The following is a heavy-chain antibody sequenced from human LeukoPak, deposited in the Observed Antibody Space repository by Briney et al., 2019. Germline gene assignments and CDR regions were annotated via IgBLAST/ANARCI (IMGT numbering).Heavy chain of an antibody. D-gene: IGHD3-22*01. CDR2: ISAYNGNT. V-gene: IGHV1-18*01. J-gene: IGHJ4*02. CDR3: ARGSYDSSGFPFWVDY. Sequence: ASVKVSCKASGYTFTSYGISWVRQAPGQGFEWMGWISAYNGNTNYAQKLQGRVTMTTDTSTSTAYMELRSLRSDDTAVYYCARGSYDSSGFPFWVDYWGQGTLVTVSS. CDR1: GYTFTSYG.